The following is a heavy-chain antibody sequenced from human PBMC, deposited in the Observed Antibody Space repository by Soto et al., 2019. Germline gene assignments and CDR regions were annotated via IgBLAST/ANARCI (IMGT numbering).Heavy chain of an antibody. CDR2: ISHDGSNR. Sequence: QVQLVESGGGVVQPGRYLRLSCAGSGFTFTNYGLNWFRQAPGKGLECVESISHDGSNRYYEDSVKGRFTISRDNSKNMLYLQMDSLRAEDTAVYYCAKDGAPRYCSRSSCHTEGDYWGQVNLVTVSS. CDR1: GFTFTNYG. V-gene: IGHV3-30*18. CDR3: AKDGAPRYCSRSSCHTEGDY. J-gene: IGHJ4*02. D-gene: IGHD2-15*01.